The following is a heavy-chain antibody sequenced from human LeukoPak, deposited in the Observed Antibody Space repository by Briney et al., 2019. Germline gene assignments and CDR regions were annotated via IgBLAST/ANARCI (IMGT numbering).Heavy chain of an antibody. V-gene: IGHV3-74*01. J-gene: IGHJ4*02. CDR2: IKSDGSGT. CDR3: VRDSSKWYFDF. CDR1: GFTFNTHW. Sequence: GGSLRLSCVASGFTFNTHWIHWVRHAPGKGLVWVSYIKSDGSGTNYADSVMGRFTISRDNAKNTVCLQMNSLRVEDTAVYYCVRDSSKWYFDFWGQGSLVTVSS. D-gene: IGHD6-13*01.